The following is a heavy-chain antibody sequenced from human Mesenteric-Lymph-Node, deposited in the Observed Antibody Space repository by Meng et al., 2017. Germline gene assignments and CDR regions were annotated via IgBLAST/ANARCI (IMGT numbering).Heavy chain of an antibody. CDR2: ISGGSSYI. CDR1: GFTFSSYY. Sequence: GESLKISCSASGFTFSSYYMNWVRQAPGKGLEWVASISGGSSYINYADSIKGRFTVSRDNAKNSLYLQMNSLRAEDTAVYYCARNLKYYYDSSGYGYWGQGTLVTVSS. J-gene: IGHJ4*02. CDR3: ARNLKYYYDSSGYGY. D-gene: IGHD3-22*01. V-gene: IGHV3-21*01.